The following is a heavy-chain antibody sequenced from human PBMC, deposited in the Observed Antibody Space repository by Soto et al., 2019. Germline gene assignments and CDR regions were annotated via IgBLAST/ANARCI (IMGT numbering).Heavy chain of an antibody. CDR3: ARDTLLWFGELSPRPLYYYGLDV. V-gene: IGHV4-4*07. J-gene: IGHJ6*02. Sequence: SGIPALGCTVYGGSRGSDYWCWVGQPAGKGLEWIGRIYTSGSTNYNPSLKSRVTMSVDTSKNQFSLKLSSVTAADTAVYYCARDTLLWFGELSPRPLYYYGLDVWGQGTTVT. CDR2: IYTSGST. CDR1: GGSRGSDY. D-gene: IGHD3-10*01.